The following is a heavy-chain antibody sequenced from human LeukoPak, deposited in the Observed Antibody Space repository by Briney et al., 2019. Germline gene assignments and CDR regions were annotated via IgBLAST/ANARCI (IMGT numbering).Heavy chain of an antibody. V-gene: IGHV3-7*01. D-gene: IGHD6-13*01. CDR1: GFTFSSYW. Sequence: GGSLRLSCVASGFTFSSYWMSWVRQAPGKGLEWVAYIKQDGSEKHYVDSVKGRFTISRDNAENSLYLQMNSLRAEDTAVYYCARDIAAAGTELFDYWGQGTLVTVSS. J-gene: IGHJ4*02. CDR3: ARDIAAAGTELFDY. CDR2: IKQDGSEK.